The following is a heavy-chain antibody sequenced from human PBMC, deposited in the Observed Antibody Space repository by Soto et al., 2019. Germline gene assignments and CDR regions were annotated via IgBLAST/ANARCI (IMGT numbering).Heavy chain of an antibody. CDR3: ARDKSIQWFGDSMDA. D-gene: IGHD3-10*01. CDR1: GFTFSSYA. Sequence: PGGSLRLSCAASGFTFSSYAMHWVRQAPGKGLEWVAVISYDGSNKYYADSVKGRFTISRDNSKNTLYLQMNSLRAEDTAVYYCARDKSIQWFGDSMDAWGQGTTVTVSS. CDR2: ISYDGSNK. V-gene: IGHV3-30-3*01. J-gene: IGHJ6*02.